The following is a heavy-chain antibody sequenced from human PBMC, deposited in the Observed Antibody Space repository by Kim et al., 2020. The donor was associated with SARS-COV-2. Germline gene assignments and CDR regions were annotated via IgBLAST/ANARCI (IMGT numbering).Heavy chain of an antibody. V-gene: IGHV3-33*01. Sequence: GGSLRLSCAASGFTFSSYGMHWVRQAPGKGLEWVAVIWYDGSNKYYADSVKGRFTISRDNSKNTLYLQMNSLRAEDTAVYYCAREGSNYDILTGYQTPQLDYGMDVWGQGTTVTVSS. D-gene: IGHD3-9*01. CDR1: GFTFSSYG. CDR2: IWYDGSNK. J-gene: IGHJ6*02. CDR3: AREGSNYDILTGYQTPQLDYGMDV.